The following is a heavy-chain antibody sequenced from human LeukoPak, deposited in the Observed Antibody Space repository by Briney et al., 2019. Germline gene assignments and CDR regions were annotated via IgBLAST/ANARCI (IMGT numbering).Heavy chain of an antibody. CDR1: GFTFSSYW. J-gene: IGHJ4*02. Sequence: GGSLRLSCAASGFTFSSYWMTWVRQAPGKGLEWVANIKHNGDELNYVDSVEDRFTISRNNAKNSLYLHMTGLRAEDTAVYYCARELRTFDSWGQGTLVTVSS. D-gene: IGHD3-16*01. V-gene: IGHV3-7*01. CDR3: ARELRTFDS. CDR2: IKHNGDEL.